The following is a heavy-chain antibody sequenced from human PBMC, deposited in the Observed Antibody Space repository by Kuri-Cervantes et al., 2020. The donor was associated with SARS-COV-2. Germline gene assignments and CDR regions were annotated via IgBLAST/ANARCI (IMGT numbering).Heavy chain of an antibody. D-gene: IGHD3-10*01. CDR2: INPSGGST. J-gene: IGHJ3*02. CDR3: ARYRAFGAWADAFDI. CDR1: GYTFTSYY. V-gene: IGHV1-46*01. Sequence: ASVKVSCKASGYTFTSYYMHWVRQAPGQGLEWMGIINPSGGSTSYAQKFQGRVTMTRDTSTSTVYMELSSLRSEDTAVYYCARYRAFGAWADAFDIWGQGTMVTVSS.